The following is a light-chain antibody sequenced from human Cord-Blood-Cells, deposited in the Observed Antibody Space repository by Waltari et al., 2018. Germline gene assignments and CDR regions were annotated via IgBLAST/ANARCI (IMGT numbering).Light chain of an antibody. CDR1: SSAGGSYNL. J-gene: IGLJ3*02. V-gene: IGLV2-23*01. CDR2: EGS. Sequence: QSALTQPASVSGSPGQSITISCPGTSSAGGSYNLVSWYQQHPGKAPKLMIYEGSKRPSGVSNRFSGSKSGNTASLTISGLQAEDEADYYGCSYAGSSTWVFGGGTKLTVL. CDR3: CSYAGSSTWV.